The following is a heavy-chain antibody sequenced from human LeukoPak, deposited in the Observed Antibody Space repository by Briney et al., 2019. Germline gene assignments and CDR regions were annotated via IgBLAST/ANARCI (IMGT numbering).Heavy chain of an antibody. J-gene: IGHJ3*02. Sequence: SETLSLTCAVYGGSFSGYYWSWIRQPPGKGLEWIGYIYYSGSTNYNPSLKSRVTISVDTSKNQFSLKLSSVTAADTAVYYCARSGALDIWGQGTMVTVSS. D-gene: IGHD4-17*01. CDR3: ARSGALDI. V-gene: IGHV4-59*01. CDR2: IYYSGST. CDR1: GGSFSGYY.